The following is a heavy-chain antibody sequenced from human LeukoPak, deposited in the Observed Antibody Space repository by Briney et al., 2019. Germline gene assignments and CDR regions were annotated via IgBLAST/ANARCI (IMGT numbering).Heavy chain of an antibody. J-gene: IGHJ6*03. CDR2: IIPIFGTE. CDR1: GGTFSSYV. Sequence: SVTDSRKASGGTFSSYVLSWVRQAPGQGVEWMGGIIPIFGTENNAQKFQGRVTITAVKSTSTAYMELSSLRSDDTAVYYCAFSSYYLQGNYYYMDVWGKGTTVTVSS. V-gene: IGHV1-69*06. D-gene: IGHD1-26*01. CDR3: AFSSYYLQGNYYYMDV.